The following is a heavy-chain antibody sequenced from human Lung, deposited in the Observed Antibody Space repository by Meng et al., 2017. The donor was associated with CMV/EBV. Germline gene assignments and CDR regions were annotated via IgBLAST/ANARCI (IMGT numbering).Heavy chain of an antibody. V-gene: IGHV7-4-1*02. CDR3: ARETLGYCSSTSCYIGPPDY. D-gene: IGHD2-2*01. Sequence: VQVVRSGDVLKKPWASGKVACKATVTTCTSYSMNWVRNASGQGLDWMGWINTNTGNPTYAQGFTGRFVFSLDTSVSTAYLQISSLKAEDTAVYYCARETLGYCSSTSCYIGPPDYWGQGTLVTVSS. CDR1: VTTCTSYS. CDR2: INTNTGNP. J-gene: IGHJ4*02.